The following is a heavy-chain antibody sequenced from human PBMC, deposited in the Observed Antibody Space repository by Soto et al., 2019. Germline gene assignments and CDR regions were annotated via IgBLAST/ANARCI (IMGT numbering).Heavy chain of an antibody. V-gene: IGHV6-1*02. CDR1: GDSVSSNGAA. J-gene: IGHJ5*02. CDR2: TYYRSKWYN. D-gene: IGHD4-17*01. Sequence: QVQLQQSGPGLVKPSQTLSLTCAISGDSVSSNGAAWNWIRQSPSRGLEWLGRTYYRSKWYNDYAVSVKSPITINPDTSTSQFSLQLNSVTPEDTAVYYCARDKHDYFNRGIGFDTWGQGILVTVSS. CDR3: ARDKHDYFNRGIGFDT.